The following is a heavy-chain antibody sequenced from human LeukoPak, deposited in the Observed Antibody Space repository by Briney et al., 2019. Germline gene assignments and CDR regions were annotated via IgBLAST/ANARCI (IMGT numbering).Heavy chain of an antibody. CDR3: ARVSSSWIPIFMDV. V-gene: IGHV4-39*07. CDR2: IYYSGST. Sequence: SETLSLTCTVSGGSISSSSYYWGWIRQPPGKGLEWIGSIYYSGSTYYNPSLKSRVTISVDTSKNQFSLKLSSVTAADTAVYYCARVSSSWIPIFMDVWGKGTTVTVSS. J-gene: IGHJ6*03. D-gene: IGHD6-13*01. CDR1: GGSISSSSYY.